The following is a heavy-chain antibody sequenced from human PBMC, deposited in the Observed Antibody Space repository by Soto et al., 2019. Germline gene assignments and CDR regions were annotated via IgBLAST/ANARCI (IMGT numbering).Heavy chain of an antibody. J-gene: IGHJ6*02. CDR1: GGTFSSYA. CDR3: ARVVGATRRTYYYYYGMDV. D-gene: IGHD1-26*01. Sequence: VSCKASGGTFSSYAISWVRQAPGQGLEWMGGIIPIFGTANYAQKFQGRVTITADESTSTAYMELSSLRSEDTAVYYCARVVGATRRTYYYYYGMDVWGQGTSVTVSS. CDR2: IIPIFGTA. V-gene: IGHV1-69*01.